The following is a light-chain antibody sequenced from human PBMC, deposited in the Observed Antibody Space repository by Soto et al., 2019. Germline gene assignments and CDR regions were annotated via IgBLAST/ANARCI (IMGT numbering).Light chain of an antibody. CDR1: QSVSSN. CDR3: QHYNNRPPWT. V-gene: IGKV3-15*01. CDR2: GAS. J-gene: IGKJ1*01. Sequence: EIVMTQSPVTLPVSPGERATLSCSASQSVSSNLAGYQQKPGQAPRLLIYGASTRATGIPARFSGSGSGTEFTLTISSLQSEDFAVYYCQHYNNRPPWTFGQGTKVDIK.